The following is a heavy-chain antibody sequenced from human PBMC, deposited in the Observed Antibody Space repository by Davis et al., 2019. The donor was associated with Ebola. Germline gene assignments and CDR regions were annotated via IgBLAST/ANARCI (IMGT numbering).Heavy chain of an antibody. J-gene: IGHJ4*02. D-gene: IGHD2-15*01. Sequence: SLMIPCAAPGFPFSSYGLHWVRQAPGKGLEWVAVISYDGSNKYYADSVKGRFTISRDNSKNTLYLQMNSLRAEETAVYYCAKSGRTDYSLGYWGQGTLVTVSS. V-gene: IGHV3-30*18. CDR1: GFPFSSYG. CDR3: AKSGRTDYSLGY. CDR2: ISYDGSNK.